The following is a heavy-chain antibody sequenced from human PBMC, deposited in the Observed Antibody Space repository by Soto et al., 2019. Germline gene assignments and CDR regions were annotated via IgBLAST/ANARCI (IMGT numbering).Heavy chain of an antibody. D-gene: IGHD2-21*02. CDR3: ARGYRVTALRPYYFDY. CDR2: IYYSGST. Sequence: SETLSLTCTVSDGSISSGGYYWSWIRQHPGKGLEWIGYIYYSGSTYYNPSLKSRVTISVDTSKNQFSLKLSSVTAADTAVYYCARGYRVTALRPYYFDYWGQGTLVTVSS. J-gene: IGHJ4*02. V-gene: IGHV4-31*03. CDR1: DGSISSGGYY.